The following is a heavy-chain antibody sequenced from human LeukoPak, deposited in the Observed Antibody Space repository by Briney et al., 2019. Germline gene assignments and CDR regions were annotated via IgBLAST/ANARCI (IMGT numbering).Heavy chain of an antibody. V-gene: IGHV3-74*01. CDR2: ITNNGSST. Sequence: GGSLRLSCAPSGFTLSNYCMHWFRHPPGKGPLRLPPITNNGSSTKYADSVKGRLPIPRDNAKNTLHLQMNSLKAEDTALYYCARVDTLTGYLDSCAQRTLVTASS. CDR3: ARVDTLTGYLDS. D-gene: IGHD3-9*01. CDR1: GFTLSNYC. J-gene: IGHJ4*02.